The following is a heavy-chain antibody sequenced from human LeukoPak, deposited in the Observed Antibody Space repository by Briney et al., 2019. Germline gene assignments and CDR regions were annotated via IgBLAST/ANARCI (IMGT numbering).Heavy chain of an antibody. CDR2: IYPGDSET. D-gene: IGHD2-21*02. V-gene: IGHV5-51*01. CDR3: VKGGGGDPLDS. Sequence: PGESLKISCMGSGYKFINYWIAWVRQMPGKGLEWMGIIYPGDSETRYSPSFQGQVTLSADKSKNTAYLQWSSLKASDTAIYYCVKGGGGDPLDSWGQGTLVTVSS. CDR1: GYKFINYW. J-gene: IGHJ4*02.